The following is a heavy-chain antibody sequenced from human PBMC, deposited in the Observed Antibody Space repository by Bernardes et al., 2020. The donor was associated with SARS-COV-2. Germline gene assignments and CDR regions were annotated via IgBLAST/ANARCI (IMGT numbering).Heavy chain of an antibody. V-gene: IGHV3-23*01. CDR2: ISPSGGST. Sequence: GGSLRLSCAASGFTFSSYDMTWVRQAPGKGLEWVSTISPSGGSTYYADSVKGRFTVSRDNSKNTLYLQMNSLRVEDTAVFYCVKVRLGGGYSEFEHWGQGTLVTVSS. D-gene: IGHD1-26*01. J-gene: IGHJ4*02. CDR1: GFTFSSYD. CDR3: VKVRLGGGYSEFEH.